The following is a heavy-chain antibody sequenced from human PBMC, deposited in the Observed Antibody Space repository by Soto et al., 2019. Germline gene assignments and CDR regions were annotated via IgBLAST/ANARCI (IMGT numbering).Heavy chain of an antibody. Sequence: LRLSCEASGFTFSDCAMSWVRQAPGKGLEWVSGISGTGRSTFYADSVKDRFTISRDNSKNTVYLQMTSLRAEDTAVYYCAKGNTSGWYFFDYWGQGTLVTVSS. CDR2: ISGTGRST. CDR3: AKGNTSGWYFFDY. CDR1: GFTFSDCA. D-gene: IGHD6-19*01. J-gene: IGHJ4*02. V-gene: IGHV3-23*01.